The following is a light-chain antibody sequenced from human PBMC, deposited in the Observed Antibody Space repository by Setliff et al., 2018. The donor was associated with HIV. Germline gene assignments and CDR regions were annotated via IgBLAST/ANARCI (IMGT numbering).Light chain of an antibody. J-gene: IGLJ1*01. CDR3: CSYADSYTSLYV. CDR2: DAD. CDR1: SSNVGANNY. V-gene: IGLV2-11*01. Sequence: QSALTQPRSVSGSPGQSVTISCTGTSSNVGANNYVSWYQHHPGKAPKLIIFDADKRPSGVPDRFSGSKSGNTASLTISGLQAEDEADYYCCSYADSYTSLYVFGTGTKV.